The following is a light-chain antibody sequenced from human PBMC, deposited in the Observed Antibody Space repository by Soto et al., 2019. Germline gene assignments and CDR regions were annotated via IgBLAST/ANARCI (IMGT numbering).Light chain of an antibody. CDR2: EVS. CDR1: SSDGGGYNY. V-gene: IGLV2-8*01. CDR3: TSYAGSNIWV. J-gene: IGLJ3*02. Sequence: QSALTQPPSASGSPGQSVTISCTGTSSDGGGYNYVSWYQQYPGKAPKLMIYEVSKRPSGVPDRFSGSKSGKTASLTVSGLQPEDEADYYCTSYAGSNIWVFGGGTKVTVL.